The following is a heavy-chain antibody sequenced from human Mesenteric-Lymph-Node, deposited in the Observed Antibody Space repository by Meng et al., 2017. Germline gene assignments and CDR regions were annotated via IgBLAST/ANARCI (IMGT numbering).Heavy chain of an antibody. D-gene: IGHD3-10*01. CDR2: IYYRGST. J-gene: IGHJ4*02. CDR3: ARASPLHWFGELYYFDD. V-gene: IGHV4-59*08. Sequence: QVPLTESGPGLVKPSEHLSLTCTVSGDSLNSYYWSWIRQPPGKGLEWIGYIYYRGSTSYSPSLKSRVTISIDTSKKQFSLKLRSVTAADTAVYYCARASPLHWFGELYYFDDWGQGTLVTVSS. CDR1: GDSLNSYY.